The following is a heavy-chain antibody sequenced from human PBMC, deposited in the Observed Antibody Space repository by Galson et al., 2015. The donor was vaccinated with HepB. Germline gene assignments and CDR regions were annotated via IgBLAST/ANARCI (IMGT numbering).Heavy chain of an antibody. J-gene: IGHJ4*02. CDR2: IRDGGGRT. CDR1: GFTFSVYG. D-gene: IGHD1-26*01. CDR3: AKERPIGTPTLGFAFDF. Sequence: SLRLSCAASGFTFSVYGMSWVRQAPGKGLQWVSAIRDGGGRTEYADSVEGRFTISRDNSKNTLSLQMDSLTAEDTATYYCAKERPIGTPTLGFAFDFWGQGTLVTVSS. V-gene: IGHV3-23*01.